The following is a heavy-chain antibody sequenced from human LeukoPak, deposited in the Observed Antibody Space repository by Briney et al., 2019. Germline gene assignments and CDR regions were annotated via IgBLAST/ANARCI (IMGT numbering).Heavy chain of an antibody. D-gene: IGHD3-22*01. CDR2: LDPEDGET. CDR3: ATDPGGSGYN. J-gene: IGHJ4*02. Sequence: GASVKVSCKVSGYTLTELSIQWVRQAPGKGLEWMGGLDPEDGETFYAQKFQGRVTMTEDTFTDTAYMELSSLTSEDAAVYYCATDPGGSGYNWGQGTLVTVSS. V-gene: IGHV1-24*01. CDR1: GYTLTELS.